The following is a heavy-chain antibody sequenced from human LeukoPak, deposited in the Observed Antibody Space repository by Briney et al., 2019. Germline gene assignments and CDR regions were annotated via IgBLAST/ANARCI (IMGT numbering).Heavy chain of an antibody. CDR2: ISAYNGNT. V-gene: IGHV1-18*01. Sequence: ASVKVSCKASGYTFTSYGISWARQAPGQGLEWMGWISAYNGNTNYAQKLQGGVTMTTDTSTSTAYMELRSLRSDDTAVYYCARDPPLRCTSCRVFDYWGQGTLVTVSS. CDR1: GYTFTSYG. D-gene: IGHD2-2*01. J-gene: IGHJ4*02. CDR3: ARDPPLRCTSCRVFDY.